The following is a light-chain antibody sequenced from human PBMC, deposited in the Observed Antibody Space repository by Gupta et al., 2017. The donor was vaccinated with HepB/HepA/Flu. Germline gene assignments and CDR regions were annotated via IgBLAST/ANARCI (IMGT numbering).Light chain of an antibody. V-gene: IGLV3-21*03. CDR2: GDG. Sequence: SYVLTQPPAVSVAPGKMARITCGGDKIETKSVHWSQQKPGQAPVLVVYGDGDRPSGIPRRFSDSNSGDTATLTIRRVEAGDEADYYCQVWDNGRVVFGGGTKLTVL. J-gene: IGLJ2*01. CDR3: QVWDNGRVV. CDR1: KIETKS.